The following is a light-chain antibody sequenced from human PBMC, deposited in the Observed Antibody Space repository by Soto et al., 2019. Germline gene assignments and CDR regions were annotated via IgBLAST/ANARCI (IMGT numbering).Light chain of an antibody. J-gene: IGLJ3*02. CDR2: EVS. CDR1: SSDIGGYNY. V-gene: IGLV2-14*01. Sequence: QSALTQPASVSGSPGQSITISCTGTSSDIGGYNYVSWYQQHPGKAPKLMIYEVSNRPSGVSTRFSGSKSGNAASLTISGLQAEDEADYYCSALTSSTTLAFGGGTKLTVL. CDR3: SALTSSTTLA.